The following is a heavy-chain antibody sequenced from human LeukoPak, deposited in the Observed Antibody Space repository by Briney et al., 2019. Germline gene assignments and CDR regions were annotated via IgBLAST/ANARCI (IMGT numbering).Heavy chain of an antibody. CDR1: GFTFSAYA. CDR2: ISSDGSNE. V-gene: IGHV3-30*04. D-gene: IGHD3-22*01. Sequence: GRSLRLSCAASGFTFSAYAMHWVRQAPGKGLEWVAVISSDGSNENSADSVKGRFTIFRDNSKKTLSLQMNSLRAEDTAVYYCARPNYFDSSGYYFWGQGTLVTVSS. J-gene: IGHJ4*02. CDR3: ARPNYFDSSGYYF.